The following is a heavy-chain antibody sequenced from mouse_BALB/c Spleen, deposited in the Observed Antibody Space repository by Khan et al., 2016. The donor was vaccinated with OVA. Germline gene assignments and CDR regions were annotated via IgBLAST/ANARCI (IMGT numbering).Heavy chain of an antibody. CDR1: GYSITSGYV. CDR3: SRTARIKY. J-gene: IGHJ2*01. V-gene: IGHV3-2*02. Sequence: VQLQESGPGLVKPSQSLSLTCTVTGYSITSGYVRNWIRQPPGNILEWMGIISYSGSTNYNPPLKRRTTITRDTSNNQFFLQLNSVTTEDTATYYYSRTARIKYWGQGTTLTVSS. CDR2: ISYSGST. D-gene: IGHD1-2*01.